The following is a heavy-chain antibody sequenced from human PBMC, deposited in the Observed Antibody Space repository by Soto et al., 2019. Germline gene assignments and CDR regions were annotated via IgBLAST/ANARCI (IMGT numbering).Heavy chain of an antibody. V-gene: IGHV4-59*01. J-gene: IGHJ4*02. CDR1: GDSLSDSY. Sequence: SETLSLTCTVSGDSLSDSYWSWIRQPPGKGLEWIGYVYYRGSTNYNPSLRSRVTMSVDTSKNQFSLKLTSVTTADTAVYYCARDSWNDVYFDYWRQGNLVTVSS. CDR2: VYYRGST. CDR3: ARDSWNDVYFDY. D-gene: IGHD1-1*01.